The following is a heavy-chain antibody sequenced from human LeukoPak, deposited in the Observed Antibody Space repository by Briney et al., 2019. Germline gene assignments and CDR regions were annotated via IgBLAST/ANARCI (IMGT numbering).Heavy chain of an antibody. D-gene: IGHD3-22*01. V-gene: IGHV3-23*01. Sequence: GGSLRLSCTASGFTFSGYAMSWVRQAPEKGLEWVSSITSSGESTWYAGSVKGRFTISRDNSKNTLYLQMNSLRAEDTAVYYCAKAPYYYDSSGLDYWGQGTLVTVSS. J-gene: IGHJ4*02. CDR2: ITSSGEST. CDR3: AKAPYYYDSSGLDY. CDR1: GFTFSGYA.